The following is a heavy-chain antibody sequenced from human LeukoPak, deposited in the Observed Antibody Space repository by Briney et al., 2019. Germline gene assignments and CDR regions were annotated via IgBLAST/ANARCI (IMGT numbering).Heavy chain of an antibody. CDR3: AREVRSREYSSSWYFDY. CDR1: GFTFSSYA. D-gene: IGHD6-6*01. J-gene: IGHJ4*02. Sequence: PGGSLRLSCAASGFTFSSYAMSWVRQAPGKGLEWVSAISGSGGSTYYADSVKGRFTISRDNSKNTLYLQMNSLRAEDTAVYYCAREVRSREYSSSWYFDYWGQGTLVTVSS. V-gene: IGHV3-23*01. CDR2: ISGSGGST.